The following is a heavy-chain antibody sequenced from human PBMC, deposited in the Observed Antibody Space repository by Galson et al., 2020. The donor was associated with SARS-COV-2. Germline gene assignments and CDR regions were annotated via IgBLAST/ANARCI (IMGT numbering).Heavy chain of an antibody. V-gene: IGHV1-2*04. Sequence: ASVKVSCKASGYTFTGYYIHWVRQAPGQGLAWMGWINPDSGATNYAQNFQGWVTLTRDTSINTAYMELSRLKSDDTAIYYCARGGGGDIVVVPAASDAFDVWGQGTMVTVSS. CDR1: GYTFTGYY. D-gene: IGHD2-2*01. CDR2: INPDSGAT. J-gene: IGHJ3*01. CDR3: ARGGGGDIVVVPAASDAFDV.